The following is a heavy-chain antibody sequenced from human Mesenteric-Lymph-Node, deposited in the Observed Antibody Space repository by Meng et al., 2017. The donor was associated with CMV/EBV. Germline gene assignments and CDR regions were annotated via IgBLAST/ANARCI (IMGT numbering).Heavy chain of an antibody. CDR1: GGSISSYY. Sequence: GSLRLSCTVSGGSISSYYWSWIRQPPGKGLEWIGYIYYSGSTNYNPSLKSRVTISVDTSKNQFSLKLSSVTAADTAVYYCARDAYYYDSSGPYYFDYWGQGTLVTVSS. D-gene: IGHD3-22*01. CDR2: IYYSGST. J-gene: IGHJ4*02. V-gene: IGHV4-59*01. CDR3: ARDAYYYDSSGPYYFDY.